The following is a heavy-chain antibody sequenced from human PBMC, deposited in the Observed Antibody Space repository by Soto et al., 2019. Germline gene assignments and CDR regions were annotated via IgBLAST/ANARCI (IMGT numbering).Heavy chain of an antibody. Sequence: DVKLVESGGGLVQPGDSLRLSCEVSGFTFSMYSMSWVRQSPGKRLEWVAKIPQDGVDGHYADSVKGRFTISRDNGKNSLYLQLNNLRAEDTAVYYCARDHLILPAHDFFYGSDVWGRGATVTVSS. CDR2: IPQDGVDG. D-gene: IGHD2-21*02. J-gene: IGHJ6*02. CDR1: GFTFSMYS. CDR3: ARDHLILPAHDFFYGSDV. V-gene: IGHV3-7*03.